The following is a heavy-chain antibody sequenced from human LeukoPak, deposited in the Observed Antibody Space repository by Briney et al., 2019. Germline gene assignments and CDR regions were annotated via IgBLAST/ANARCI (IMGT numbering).Heavy chain of an antibody. CDR3: AKDGGGGTYSFDY. D-gene: IGHD3-16*01. V-gene: IGHV3-30*02. CDR2: IEHAGSQR. J-gene: IGHJ4*02. Sequence: PGGSLRLSCAVSGFTFSANNMHWFRQAPGKGLEWVTFIEHAGSQRFYADSVKGRFTISRDNSKNALYLHINSLRPEDTAVYYCAKDGGGGTYSFDYWGQGSLVTVSS. CDR1: GFTFSANN.